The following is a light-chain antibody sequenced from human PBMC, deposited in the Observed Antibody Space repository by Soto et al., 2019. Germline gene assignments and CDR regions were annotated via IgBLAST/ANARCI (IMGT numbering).Light chain of an antibody. CDR2: DAS. Sequence: EIVLTQSPATLSLSPGERATLSCRASQSVSSFLAWYQQKPGQAPSLLIYDASKRATGIPDRFSGSGSGTDFTLTISSLEPEDFAVYYCQQRSNWPLTFCGGTKVEIK. V-gene: IGKV3-11*01. J-gene: IGKJ4*01. CDR3: QQRSNWPLT. CDR1: QSVSSF.